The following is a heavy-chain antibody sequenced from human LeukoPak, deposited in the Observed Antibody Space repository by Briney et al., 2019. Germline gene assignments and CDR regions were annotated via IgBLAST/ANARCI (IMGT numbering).Heavy chain of an antibody. V-gene: IGHV3-11*04. CDR3: ARWLLFGGDYFDY. Sequence: PGGSLRLSCAASGFDFTDYYMTWIRQAPGKGLEWISYISGTGSPTYYADSVKGRFTVSRDNANNSLYLQMNSLRAEDTAVYYCARWLLFGGDYFDYWGQGTLVTVSS. D-gene: IGHD5-12*01. J-gene: IGHJ4*02. CDR2: ISGTGSPT. CDR1: GFDFTDYY.